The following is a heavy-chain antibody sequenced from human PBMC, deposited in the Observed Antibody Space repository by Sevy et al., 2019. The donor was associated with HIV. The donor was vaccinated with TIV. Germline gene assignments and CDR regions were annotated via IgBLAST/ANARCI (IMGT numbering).Heavy chain of an antibody. D-gene: IGHD1-26*01. V-gene: IGHV1-46*01. J-gene: IGHJ3*02. Sequence: ASVKVSCKASKYTFTNYNIHWVRQAPGQGLEWMGIISPNGGSSNYAQKFQGRVTMTKDTSMNTVYMELSGLRFEDTAVYFCARDQVGATSEVFDIWGQGTMVTVSS. CDR3: ARDQVGATSEVFDI. CDR1: KYTFTNYN. CDR2: ISPNGGSS.